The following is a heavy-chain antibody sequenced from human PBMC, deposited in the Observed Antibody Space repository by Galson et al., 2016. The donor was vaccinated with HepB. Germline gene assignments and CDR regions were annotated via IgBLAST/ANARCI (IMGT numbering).Heavy chain of an antibody. D-gene: IGHD1-20*01. CDR3: ARRRNWNDHFDY. J-gene: IGHJ4*02. V-gene: IGHV2-5*02. Sequence: PALVKPTQTLTLTCTFSGFSLSSNEVGVGWIRQPPGKALEWLALIYWDGDKRYSPSLKSRLTITKDTSKNQVVLTMTNMDPVDTATYYCARRRNWNDHFDYWGQGTLCTVSS. CDR2: IYWDGDK. CDR1: GFSLSSNEVG.